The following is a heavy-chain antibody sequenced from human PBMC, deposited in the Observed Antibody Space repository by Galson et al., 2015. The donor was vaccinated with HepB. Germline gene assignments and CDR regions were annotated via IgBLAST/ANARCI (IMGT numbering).Heavy chain of an antibody. D-gene: IGHD3-10*01. V-gene: IGHV1-69*04. J-gene: IGHJ3*02. CDR3: ARDLGTGFIIPAGVGFDI. Sequence: SVKVSCKASGGTFSSYAISWVRQAPGQGLEWMGRIIPILGIANYAQKFQGRVTITADKSTSTAYMELSSLRSEDTAVYYCARDLGTGFIIPAGVGFDIWGQGTMVTVSS. CDR2: IIPILGIA. CDR1: GGTFSSYA.